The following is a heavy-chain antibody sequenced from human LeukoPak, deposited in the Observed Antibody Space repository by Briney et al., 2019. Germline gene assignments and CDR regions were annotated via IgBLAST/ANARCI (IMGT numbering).Heavy chain of an antibody. J-gene: IGHJ4*02. Sequence: GGSLRLSCAASTFTFSSYNMNWVRQAPGKGLEWVANIKQDGSEKYYVDSVKGRFTISRDNAKNSLYLQMNSLRAEDTAVYYCAREEDRYYFDYWGQGTLVTVSS. CDR2: IKQDGSEK. D-gene: IGHD2-15*01. CDR1: TFTFSSYN. CDR3: AREEDRYYFDY. V-gene: IGHV3-7*01.